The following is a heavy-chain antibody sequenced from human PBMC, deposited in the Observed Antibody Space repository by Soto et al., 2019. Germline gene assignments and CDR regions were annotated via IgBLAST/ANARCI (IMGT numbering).Heavy chain of an antibody. CDR3: AGQEGIHLCWNFDL. CDR2: ISSSSSYT. CDR1: GFTFSNYN. Sequence: EVQLVESGGGLVKPGGSRRLSCAASGFTFSNYNMNWVRQAPGKGLEWVSSISSSSSYTYYADSVKGRFTISRDNGQNSLFLQMNSLRAEDTAVYYCAGQEGIHLCWNFDLWGRGTLVTVSS. V-gene: IGHV3-21*01. J-gene: IGHJ2*01. D-gene: IGHD3-10*01.